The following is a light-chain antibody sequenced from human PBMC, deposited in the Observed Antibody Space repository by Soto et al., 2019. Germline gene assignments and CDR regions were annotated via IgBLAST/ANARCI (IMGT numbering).Light chain of an antibody. V-gene: IGLV2-8*01. CDR1: SNDVGGYNF. CDR2: EVS. CDR3: SSLGV. J-gene: IGLJ1*01. Sequence: QSALTQPPSASGSPGQSVTISCTGTSNDVGGYNFVSWFQQHPGKAPKLMIYEVSQRPSGVPERFSGSKSGNTASLTVSGLQAEDEADYYCSSLGVFGTGTKVTVL.